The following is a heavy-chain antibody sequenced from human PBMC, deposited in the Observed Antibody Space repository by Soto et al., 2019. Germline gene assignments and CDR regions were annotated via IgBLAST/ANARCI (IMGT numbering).Heavy chain of an antibody. CDR3: ARSAVIGYYYYGMDV. Sequence: ASVKVSCKASGYTFTRYYMHWVRQAPGQGLEWMGIINPSGGSTTYAQKFQGRATMTRDTSTSTVYMELSSLRSEDTAVYYCARSAVIGYYYYGMDVWGQGATVTVSS. CDR2: INPSGGST. D-gene: IGHD2-2*02. CDR1: GYTFTRYY. J-gene: IGHJ6*02. V-gene: IGHV1-46*01.